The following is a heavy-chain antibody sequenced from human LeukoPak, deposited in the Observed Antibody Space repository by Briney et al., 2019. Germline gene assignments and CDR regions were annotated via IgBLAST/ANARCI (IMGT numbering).Heavy chain of an antibody. Sequence: SETLSLTCAVYGGSFSGYYWSWIRQPPGKGLEWIGNIYHSGITYYNLYNPSLKSRVIISVDTSKNHFSLKLSSVTAADTAVCFCATLLSSSYYFDYWGQGTLVTVSS. CDR2: IYHSGIT. CDR3: ATLLSSSYYFDY. D-gene: IGHD3-10*02. V-gene: IGHV4-34*01. J-gene: IGHJ4*02. CDR1: GGSFSGYY.